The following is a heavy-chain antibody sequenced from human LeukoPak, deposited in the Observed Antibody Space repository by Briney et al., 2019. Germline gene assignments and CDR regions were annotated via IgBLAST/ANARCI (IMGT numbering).Heavy chain of an antibody. J-gene: IGHJ5*02. CDR1: GGSIGSSSYY. Sequence: SETLSLTCTVSGGSIGSSSYYWGWIRQPPGKGLEWIGSIYYSGSTYYNPSLKSRVTISVDTSKNQFSLKLSSVTAADTAVYYCARPYYYDSRIDPWGQGTRVTVSS. D-gene: IGHD3-22*01. V-gene: IGHV4-39*01. CDR2: IYYSGST. CDR3: ARPYYYDSRIDP.